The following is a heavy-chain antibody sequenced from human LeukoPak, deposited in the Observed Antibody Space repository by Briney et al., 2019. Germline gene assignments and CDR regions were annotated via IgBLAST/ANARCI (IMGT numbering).Heavy chain of an antibody. J-gene: IGHJ6*02. Sequence: TSETLSLTCAVYGGSFSGYYWSWIRQPPGKGLEWIGEINHSGSTNYNPSLKSRVTISVDTSKNQFSLKLSSVTAADTAVYYCASRGGSGSYYELYYYYGMDVWGQGTTVTVSS. D-gene: IGHD3-10*01. V-gene: IGHV4-34*01. CDR2: INHSGST. CDR3: ASRGGSGSYYELYYYYGMDV. CDR1: GGSFSGYY.